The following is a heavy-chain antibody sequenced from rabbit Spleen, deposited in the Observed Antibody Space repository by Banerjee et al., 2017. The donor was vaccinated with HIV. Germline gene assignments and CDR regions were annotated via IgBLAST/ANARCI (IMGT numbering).Heavy chain of an antibody. CDR1: GFSFSSSYY. D-gene: IGHD1-1*01. J-gene: IGHJ4*01. Sequence: QQQLEESGGGLVKPGGTLTLTCKASGFSFSSSYYMCWVRQAPGKGLEWIACIYGGSSSSTYYASWAKGRFTISKTSSTTVTLQMTSLTAADTATYFCARHFNTDGFSMNLWGQGTLVTVS. V-gene: IGHV1S45*01. CDR3: ARHFNTDGFSMNL. CDR2: IYGGSSSST.